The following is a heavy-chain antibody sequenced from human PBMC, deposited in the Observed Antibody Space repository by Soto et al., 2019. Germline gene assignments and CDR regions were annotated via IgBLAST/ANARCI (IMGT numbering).Heavy chain of an antibody. CDR3: ARRRGPIDY. J-gene: IGHJ4*02. Sequence: QLQLQESGPGLVKPSETLSLTCTVSGGSISSSSYFWGWIRQPPGKGLEWIGSIYDSGSTYYNPSLKSRVTISVDTYKNQFSLKLSSVTAADTAVYYCARRRGPIDYWGQGTLVTVSS. D-gene: IGHD3-10*01. CDR2: IYDSGST. CDR1: GGSISSSSYF. V-gene: IGHV4-39*01.